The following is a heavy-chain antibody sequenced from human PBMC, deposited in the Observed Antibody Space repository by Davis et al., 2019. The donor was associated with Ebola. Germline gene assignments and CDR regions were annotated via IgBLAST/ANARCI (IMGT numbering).Heavy chain of an antibody. V-gene: IGHV4-59*08. CDR1: GGSISSYY. D-gene: IGHD2/OR15-2a*01. J-gene: IGHJ3*02. Sequence: MPSETLSLTCTVSGGSISSYYWSWIRQPPGKGLEWIAYIYYSGSTNYNPSLKNRVTISVDTSKNQFSLKLSSVTAADTAVYYCARLYLPYDAFDIWGQGTMVTVSS. CDR2: IYYSGST. CDR3: ARLYLPYDAFDI.